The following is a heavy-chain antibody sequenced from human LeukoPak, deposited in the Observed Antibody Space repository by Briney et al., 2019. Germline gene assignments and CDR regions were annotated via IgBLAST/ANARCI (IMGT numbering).Heavy chain of an antibody. J-gene: IGHJ4*02. CDR2: INYSWHT. CDR1: GGSISGSSYH. V-gene: IGHV4-39*01. Sequence: SETLSLTCTVSGGSISGSSYHWGWIRQPPGKGLEWIGSINYSWHTYYNPSLESRVTISVDSSKNQFSLKVTSVTAADMALYYCAPTYSYTRGGYDYWGPGTLVTVSS. CDR3: APTYSYTRGGYDY. D-gene: IGHD5-18*01.